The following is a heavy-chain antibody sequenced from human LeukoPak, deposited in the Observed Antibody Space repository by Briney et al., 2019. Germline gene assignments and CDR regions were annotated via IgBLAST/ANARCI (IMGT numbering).Heavy chain of an antibody. D-gene: IGHD6-6*01. CDR3: ARGGPPEYSSLWWFDP. CDR2: TYYRSKWYN. Sequence: SQTLSLTCAISGDSVSSNSAAWNWIRQSPSRGLEWLGRTYYRSKWYNDYAVSVKSRITISPDTSKNQFSLQLNSVTPEDTAVYYCARGGPPEYSSLWWFDPWGQGTLVTVSS. V-gene: IGHV6-1*01. J-gene: IGHJ5*02. CDR1: GDSVSSNSAA.